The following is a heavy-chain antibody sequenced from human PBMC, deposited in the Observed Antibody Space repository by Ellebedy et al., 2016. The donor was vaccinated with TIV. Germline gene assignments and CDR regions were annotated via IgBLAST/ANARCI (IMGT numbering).Heavy chain of an antibody. CDR1: GYTFTSYY. J-gene: IGHJ1*01. Sequence: ASVKVSCXASGYTFTSYYMHWVRQAPEQGLEWMGIINPSGGSTSYAQKFQGRVTMTRDTSTSTVYMELSSLRSEDTAVYYCARDRGRYDFWSGYPEYFQHWGQGTLVTVSS. CDR2: INPSGGST. D-gene: IGHD3-3*01. V-gene: IGHV1-46*01. CDR3: ARDRGRYDFWSGYPEYFQH.